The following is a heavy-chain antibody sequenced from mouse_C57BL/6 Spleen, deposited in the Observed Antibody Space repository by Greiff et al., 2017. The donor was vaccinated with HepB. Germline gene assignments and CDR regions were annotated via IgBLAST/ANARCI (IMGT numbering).Heavy chain of an antibody. CDR1: GYAFSSSW. Sequence: LVESGPELVKPGASVKISCKASGYAFSSSWMNWVKQRPGKGLEWIGRIYPGDGDTNYNGKFKGKATLTADKSSSTAYMQLSSLTSEDSAVYFCARPYGDYFDYWGQGTTLTVSS. CDR2: IYPGDGDT. J-gene: IGHJ2*01. V-gene: IGHV1-82*01. CDR3: ARPYGDYFDY. D-gene: IGHD1-1*01.